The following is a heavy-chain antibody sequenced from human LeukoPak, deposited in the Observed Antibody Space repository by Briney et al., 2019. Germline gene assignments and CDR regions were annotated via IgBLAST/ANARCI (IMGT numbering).Heavy chain of an antibody. Sequence: ASVKVSCKASGYTFSGYYIQWVRQAPGQGLEWVGWINPNSGDSNYAQTFQGRVTLPRDTSLSTAYMELSRLTSDDTAVYYCARAEGVTLVRPTVDYWGQGTLVTVSS. CDR2: INPNSGDS. CDR3: ARAEGVTLVRPTVDY. J-gene: IGHJ4*02. CDR1: GYTFSGYY. V-gene: IGHV1-2*02. D-gene: IGHD2-8*01.